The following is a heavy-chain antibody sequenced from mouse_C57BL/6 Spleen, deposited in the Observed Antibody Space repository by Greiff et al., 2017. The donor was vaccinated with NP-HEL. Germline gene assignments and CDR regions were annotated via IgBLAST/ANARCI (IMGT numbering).Heavy chain of an antibody. CDR1: GYTFTDYE. Sequence: VKLVESGAELVRPGASVTLSCKASGYTFTDYEMHWVKQTPVHGLEWIGAIDPETGGTAYNQKFKGKAILTADKSSSTAYMELRSLTSEDSAVYYCTITTVVKGYWGQGTTLTVSS. D-gene: IGHD1-1*01. CDR2: IDPETGGT. CDR3: TITTVVKGY. V-gene: IGHV1-15*01. J-gene: IGHJ2*01.